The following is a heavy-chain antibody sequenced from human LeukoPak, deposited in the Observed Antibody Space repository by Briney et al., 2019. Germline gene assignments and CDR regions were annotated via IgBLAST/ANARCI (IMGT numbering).Heavy chain of an antibody. CDR2: ISGSGGST. CDR1: GFTFSSYA. CDR3: ARGSYYYGSGSYYRHYYYMDV. Sequence: GGSLRLSCAASGFTFSSYAMSRVRQAPGKGLEWVSAISGSGGSTYYADSVKGRFTISRDNSKNTLYLQMNSLRAEDTAVYYCARGSYYYGSGSYYRHYYYMDVWGKGTTVTISS. V-gene: IGHV3-23*01. D-gene: IGHD3-10*01. J-gene: IGHJ6*03.